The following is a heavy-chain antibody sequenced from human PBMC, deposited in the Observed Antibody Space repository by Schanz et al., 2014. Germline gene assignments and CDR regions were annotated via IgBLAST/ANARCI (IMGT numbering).Heavy chain of an antibody. D-gene: IGHD4-17*01. CDR2: ISGTTTYT. J-gene: IGHJ6*03. Sequence: EADLVESGGGLIQRGESLRLSCSASGFSFSSYSMNWVRQAPGKGLEWVSYISGTTTYTNYADSVKGRFTVSRDNARNSLYLHMNTLGAEDTAVYYCARDGDRFYHNYYMDVWGKGTTVTVSS. CDR3: ARDGDRFYHNYYMDV. V-gene: IGHV3-48*01. CDR1: GFSFSSYS.